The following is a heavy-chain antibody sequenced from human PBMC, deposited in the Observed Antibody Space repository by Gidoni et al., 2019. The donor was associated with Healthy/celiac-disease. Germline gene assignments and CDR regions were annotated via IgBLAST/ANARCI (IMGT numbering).Heavy chain of an antibody. J-gene: IGHJ4*02. V-gene: IGHV3-74*01. CDR3: ARGFRSSSWLSGY. Sequence: EVQLVESGGGLVQPGGSLRRSCAAAGVTSSSYWMHWVRQAPGKGLVWVSRINSDGSSTSYSDSVKGRFTISRDNAKNTLYLQMNSLRAEDTAVYYCARGFRSSSWLSGYWGQGTLVTVSS. CDR2: INSDGSST. CDR1: GVTSSSYW. D-gene: IGHD6-13*01.